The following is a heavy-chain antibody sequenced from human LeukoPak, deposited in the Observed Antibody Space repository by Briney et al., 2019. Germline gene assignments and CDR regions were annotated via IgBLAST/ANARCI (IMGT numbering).Heavy chain of an antibody. J-gene: IGHJ4*02. CDR1: GGSISSYY. D-gene: IGHD4-17*01. V-gene: IGHV4-59*12. CDR2: IHYSGST. Sequence: SETLSLTCTVSGGSISSYYWSWIRQSPGKGLEWIGYIHYSGSTNYNPSLKSRVTISVDTSKKQFSLKMSSVTAADTAVYYCARRPPYGDYGYWGQGTLVTVSS. CDR3: ARRPPYGDYGY.